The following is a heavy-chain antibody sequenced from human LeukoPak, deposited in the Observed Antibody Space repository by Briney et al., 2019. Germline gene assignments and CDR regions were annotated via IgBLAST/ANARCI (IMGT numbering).Heavy chain of an antibody. CDR3: ARDGSYYGSGSYRTYYYYGMDV. V-gene: IGHV1-18*01. Sequence: ASVKVSCKAFGYTFTSYGISWVRQAPGQGLEWMGWISAYNGNTNYAQKLQGRVTMTTDTSTSTAYMELRSLRSDDTAVYYCARDGSYYGSGSYRTYYYYGMDVWGQGTTVTVSS. CDR2: ISAYNGNT. J-gene: IGHJ6*02. D-gene: IGHD3-10*01. CDR1: GYTFTSYG.